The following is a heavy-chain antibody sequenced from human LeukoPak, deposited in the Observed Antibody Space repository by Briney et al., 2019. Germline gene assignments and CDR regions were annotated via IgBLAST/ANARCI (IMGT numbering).Heavy chain of an antibody. CDR1: GFTFSSYG. D-gene: IGHD3-22*01. CDR3: ARLLNYYDSSGPGGY. Sequence: GGSLRLSCAASGFTFSSYGMHWVRQAPGKGLEWVAVISYDGSNKYYADSVKGRFTISRDNSKNTLYLQMNSLRADDTAVYYCARLLNYYDSSGPGGYWGQGTLVTVSS. V-gene: IGHV3-30*03. J-gene: IGHJ4*02. CDR2: ISYDGSNK.